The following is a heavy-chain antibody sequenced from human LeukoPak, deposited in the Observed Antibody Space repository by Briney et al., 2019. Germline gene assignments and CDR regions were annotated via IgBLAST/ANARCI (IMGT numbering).Heavy chain of an antibody. CDR2: IIPILGIA. V-gene: IGHV1-69*04. CDR1: GGTFSSYT. Sequence: GGSLRLSCAASGGTFSSYTISWVRQAPGQGLEWMGRIIPILGIANYAQKFQGRVTITADKSTSTAYMELSSLRSEDTAVYYCARDRTDSGYDYYYYYGMDVWGQGTTVTVSS. CDR3: ARDRTDSGYDYYYYYGMDV. D-gene: IGHD5-12*01. J-gene: IGHJ6*02.